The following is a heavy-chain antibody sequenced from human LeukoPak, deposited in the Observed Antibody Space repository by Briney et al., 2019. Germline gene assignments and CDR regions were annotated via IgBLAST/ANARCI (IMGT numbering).Heavy chain of an antibody. CDR1: GFTFDDYT. D-gene: IGHD5-24*01. CDR2: ISWDGGST. J-gene: IGHJ4*02. Sequence: HPGGSLRLSCAASGFTFDDYTMHWVRQAPGKGLEWVSLISWDGGSTYYADSVKGRFTISRDNSKNSLYLQMNSLRTEDTALYYCAKIVDGYNYFDYWGQGTLVTVSS. V-gene: IGHV3-43*01. CDR3: AKIVDGYNYFDY.